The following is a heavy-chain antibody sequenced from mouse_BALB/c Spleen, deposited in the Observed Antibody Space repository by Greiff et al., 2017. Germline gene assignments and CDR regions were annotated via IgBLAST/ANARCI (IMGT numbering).Heavy chain of an antibody. J-gene: IGHJ3*01. CDR1: GFNIKDTY. Sequence: VQLQQSGAELVKPGASVKLSCTASGFNIKDTYMHWVKQRPEQGLEWIGRIDPANGNTKYDPKFQGKATITADTSSNTAYLQLSSLTSEDTAVYYCARSYGNYDRFAYWGQGTLVTVSA. D-gene: IGHD2-10*02. V-gene: IGHV14-3*02. CDR3: ARSYGNYDRFAY. CDR2: IDPANGNT.